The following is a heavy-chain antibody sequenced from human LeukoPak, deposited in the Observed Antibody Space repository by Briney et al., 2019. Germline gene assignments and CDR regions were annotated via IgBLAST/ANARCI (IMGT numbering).Heavy chain of an antibody. D-gene: IGHD4-23*01. V-gene: IGHV4-59*11. J-gene: IGHJ2*01. CDR1: GGTISSHY. CDR2: IYYSGST. Sequence: SETLSLTCTVSGGTISSHYWSWIRQPPGKGLEWIGYIYYSGSTNYNPSLKSRVTISVDTSKNQFSLKLSSVTAADTAVYYCARDFVNYGGKGRYFDLWGRGTLVTVSS. CDR3: ARDFVNYGGKGRYFDL.